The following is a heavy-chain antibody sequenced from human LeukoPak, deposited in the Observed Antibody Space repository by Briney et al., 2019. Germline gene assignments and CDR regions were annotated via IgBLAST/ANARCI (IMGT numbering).Heavy chain of an antibody. CDR1: GYTFTGYY. D-gene: IGHD7-27*01. CDR3: AREGSNWGFYYYYYMDV. J-gene: IGHJ6*03. CDR2: INPNSGGT. V-gene: IGHV1-2*02. Sequence: ASVKVSCKASGYTFTGYYMHWVRQAPGQGLEWMGWINPNSGGTNYAQKFQGRVTMTRDTSISTAYMELSRLRSDDTAVYYCAREGSNWGFYYYYYMDVWGKGTTVTVSS.